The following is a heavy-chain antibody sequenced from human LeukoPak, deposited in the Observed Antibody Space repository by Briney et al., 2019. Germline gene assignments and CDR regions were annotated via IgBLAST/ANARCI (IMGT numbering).Heavy chain of an antibody. CDR1: GGSISSSSYY. CDR3: ARCDSGSYYNFDY. V-gene: IGHV4-39*07. Sequence: SETLSLTCTVSGGSISSSSYYWGWIRQPPGKGLEWIGSIYYSGSTYYNPSLKSRVTISVDTSKNQFSLKLSSVTAADTAVYYCARCDSGSYYNFDYWRQGTLVTVSS. J-gene: IGHJ4*02. D-gene: IGHD1-26*01. CDR2: IYYSGST.